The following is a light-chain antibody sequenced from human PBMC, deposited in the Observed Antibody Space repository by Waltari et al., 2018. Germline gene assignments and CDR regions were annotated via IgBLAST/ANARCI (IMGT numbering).Light chain of an antibody. CDR1: QSVGND. J-gene: IGKJ1*01. V-gene: IGKV3-15*01. CDR3: QQYKEWPPWT. Sequence: EIVMTQSPATLSVSPGERATLSCRASQSVGNDLAWYHQAPGQAPRLLLYGASSRATGVPARFSGSGSGTEFTLTITSLQSGDFGIYFCQQYKEWPPWTFGQGTRVDTK. CDR2: GAS.